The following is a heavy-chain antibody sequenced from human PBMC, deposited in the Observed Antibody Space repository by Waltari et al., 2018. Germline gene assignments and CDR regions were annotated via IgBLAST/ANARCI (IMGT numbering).Heavy chain of an antibody. V-gene: IGHV4-39*01. CDR2: MYYGGSS. J-gene: IGHJ4*02. CDR3: VRHARTTSGGKHFDH. Sequence: QLQLQESGPGLVKASETLSLTCTVSGDSISSSSYYWGWVRQPPGKWLGLCVNMYYGGSSYYNPSLKSRVTISGYTSKGQFSLKLSSVTAADTSMYYCVRHARTTSGGKHFDHWGQGMLVTVSP. CDR1: GDSISSSSYY. D-gene: IGHD2-15*01.